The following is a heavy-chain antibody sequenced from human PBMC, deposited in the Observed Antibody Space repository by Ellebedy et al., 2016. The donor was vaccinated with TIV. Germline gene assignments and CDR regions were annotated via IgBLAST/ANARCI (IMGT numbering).Heavy chain of an antibody. D-gene: IGHD3-22*01. CDR1: GFTFSSYW. CDR3: ARARDYYDSPMVFDP. Sequence: GGSLRLSCAASGFTFSSYWMHWVRQAPGKGLVWVSRINSDGSSTSYADSVKGRFTISRDNAKNTLYLQMNSLRAEDTAVYYCARARDYYDSPMVFDPWGQGTLVTVSS. J-gene: IGHJ5*02. CDR2: INSDGSST. V-gene: IGHV3-74*01.